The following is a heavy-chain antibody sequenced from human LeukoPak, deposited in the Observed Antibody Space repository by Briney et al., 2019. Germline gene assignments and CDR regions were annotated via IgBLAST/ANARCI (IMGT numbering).Heavy chain of an antibody. CDR3: ARDRDSSRTSRFDP. CDR1: GGTFSSYA. V-gene: IGHV1-69*13. Sequence: SVKVSRKASGGTFSSYAISWVRQAPGQGLEWMGGIIPIFGTANYAQKFQGRVTITADESTSTAYMELSSLRSEDTAVYYCARDRDSSRTSRFDPWGQGTLVTVSS. J-gene: IGHJ5*02. CDR2: IIPIFGTA. D-gene: IGHD6-13*01.